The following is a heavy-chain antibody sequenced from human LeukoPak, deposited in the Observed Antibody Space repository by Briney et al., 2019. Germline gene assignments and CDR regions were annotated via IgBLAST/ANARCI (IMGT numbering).Heavy chain of an antibody. CDR3: ARTSCNDIPYLDY. CDR2: ISTSGSVI. V-gene: IGHV3-48*03. CDR1: GLTFSSYE. Sequence: GGSLRLSCAASGLTFSSYEKHWVRQAPGMKGLGWVSYISTSGSVIYYADSVKGRFSISRDDAKNSLYLQMNSLRAEDTAVYYCARTSCNDIPYLDYWGQGTLVTVSS. J-gene: IGHJ4*02. D-gene: IGHD1-1*01.